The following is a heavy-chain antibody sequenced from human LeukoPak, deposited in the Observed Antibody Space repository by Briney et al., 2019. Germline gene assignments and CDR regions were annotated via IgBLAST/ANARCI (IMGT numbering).Heavy chain of an antibody. D-gene: IGHD3-3*01. J-gene: IGHJ4*02. V-gene: IGHV4-39*01. CDR1: GGSISSSSYY. CDR3: ARWPQSDFYY. CDR2: IYYSGST. Sequence: PSETLSLTRTVSGGSISSSSYYWGWIRQPPGKGLEWIGSIYYSGSTYYNPSLKSRVTISVDTSKNQISLKLSSVTAADTAVYYCARWPQSDFYYCGQGTLVTVSS.